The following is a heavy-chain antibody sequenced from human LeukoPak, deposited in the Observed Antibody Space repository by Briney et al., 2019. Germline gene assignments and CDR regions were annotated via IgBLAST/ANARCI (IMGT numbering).Heavy chain of an antibody. Sequence: ASETLSLTCAVYGGSFSGYYWSWIRQPPGKGLEWIGEINHSGSTNYNPSLKSRVTISVDTSKNQFSLKLNSVTAADTAVYYCARLKCSSTSCFYYYYMDVWGKGTTVTISS. D-gene: IGHD2-2*01. V-gene: IGHV4-34*01. CDR2: INHSGST. CDR1: GGSFSGYY. CDR3: ARLKCSSTSCFYYYYMDV. J-gene: IGHJ6*03.